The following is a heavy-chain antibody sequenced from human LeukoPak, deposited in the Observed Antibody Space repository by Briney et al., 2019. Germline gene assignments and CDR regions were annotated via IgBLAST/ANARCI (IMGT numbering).Heavy chain of an antibody. J-gene: IGHJ5*02. CDR1: GYTLTELS. CDR2: FDPEGGET. D-gene: IGHD1-26*01. V-gene: IGHV1-24*01. Sequence: ASVKVSCKVSGYTLTELSMHWARQAPGKGLEWMGGFDPEGGETIYAQKFQGRVTMTEDTSTDTAYMELSSLRSEDTAVYYCATKSAGHQVGAIWFDPWGQGTLVTVSS. CDR3: ATKSAGHQVGAIWFDP.